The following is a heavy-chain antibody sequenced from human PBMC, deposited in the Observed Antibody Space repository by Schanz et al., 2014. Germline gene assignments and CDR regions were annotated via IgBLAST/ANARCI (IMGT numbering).Heavy chain of an antibody. D-gene: IGHD2-15*01. CDR3: ARGCSSGGSCDSF. CDR1: GYTFTGFD. Sequence: GASVNVSCNASGYTFTGFDLNWVRQGTGQGLEWIGWMKPSSGNTGHEQKYKGRGHMSRNMYIRTAYREVSRLRIEHTAVYLCARGCSSGGSCDSFWGQGTLVTVSS. J-gene: IGHJ4*02. CDR2: MKPSSGNT. V-gene: IGHV1-8*02.